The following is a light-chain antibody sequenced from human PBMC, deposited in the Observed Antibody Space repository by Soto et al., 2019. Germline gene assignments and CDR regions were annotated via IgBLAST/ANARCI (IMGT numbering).Light chain of an antibody. Sequence: ESVLTQSPGTLSLSPGERGTLSSRASQSVSNNYLAWYQQKPGQAPRLLIYGAYTRATGISDRFSGSGSGTDFTLTISRLEPEDFAVYYCQQYGCSPLTFGPGTKVDIK. CDR2: GAY. V-gene: IGKV3-20*01. CDR3: QQYGCSPLT. J-gene: IGKJ3*01. CDR1: QSVSNNY.